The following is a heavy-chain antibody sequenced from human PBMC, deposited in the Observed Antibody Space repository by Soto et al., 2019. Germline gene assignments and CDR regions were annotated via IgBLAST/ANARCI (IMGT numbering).Heavy chain of an antibody. J-gene: IGHJ4*02. Sequence: GASVKVSCKVSGYTLTELSMHWVRQAPGKGLEWMGGIDPEDGETIYAQKFQGRVTMTRDTSASTAYMELSSLRSEDTAVYYCARWGYVWGSYRPFDYWGQGTLVTVSS. CDR1: GYTLTELS. V-gene: IGHV1-24*01. CDR3: ARWGYVWGSYRPFDY. CDR2: IDPEDGET. D-gene: IGHD3-16*01.